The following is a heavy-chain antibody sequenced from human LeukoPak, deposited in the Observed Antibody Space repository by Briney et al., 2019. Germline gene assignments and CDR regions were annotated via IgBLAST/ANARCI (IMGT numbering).Heavy chain of an antibody. Sequence: ASVKVSCKASGYTFTSHGISWVRQAPGQGLEWMGWISAYNGDTKYAQKTQGRVTMTIDASTSTAYMELRSLRSDDTAMYYCARDPSNTSGFYAYLDSWGQGTLVTVSS. CDR3: ARDPSNTSGFYAYLDS. V-gene: IGHV1-18*01. D-gene: IGHD6-19*01. CDR2: ISAYNGDT. J-gene: IGHJ4*02. CDR1: GYTFTSHG.